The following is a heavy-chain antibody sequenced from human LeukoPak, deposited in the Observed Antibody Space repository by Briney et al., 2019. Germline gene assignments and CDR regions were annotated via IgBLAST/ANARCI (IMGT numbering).Heavy chain of an antibody. CDR2: IYYSGST. CDR3: ARGLYGDPEEYFDY. D-gene: IGHD4-17*01. V-gene: IGHV4-59*01. Sequence: SETLSLTCTVSGGSISSYYWSWIRQPPGKGLEWIGYIYYSGSTNYNPSLKSRVTISVDTSKNQFSLKLSSVTAADTAVYYCARGLYGDPEEYFDYWGQGTLVTVSS. J-gene: IGHJ4*02. CDR1: GGSISSYY.